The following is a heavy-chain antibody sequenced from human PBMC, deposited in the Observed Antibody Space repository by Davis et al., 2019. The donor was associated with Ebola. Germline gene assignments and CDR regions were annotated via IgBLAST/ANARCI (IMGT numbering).Heavy chain of an antibody. Sequence: ASVKVSCKASGYTFTSYGISWVRQAPGQGLEWMGWISAYNGNTNYAQKLQGRVTMTTDTSTSTAYMELRSLRSDDTAVYYCARPWGSIAAAGVGGWFDPWGQGTLVTVSS. CDR1: GYTFTSYG. J-gene: IGHJ5*02. D-gene: IGHD6-13*01. CDR2: ISAYNGNT. CDR3: ARPWGSIAAAGVGGWFDP. V-gene: IGHV1-18*01.